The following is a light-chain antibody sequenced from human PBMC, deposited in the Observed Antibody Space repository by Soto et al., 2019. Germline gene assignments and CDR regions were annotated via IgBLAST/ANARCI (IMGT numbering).Light chain of an antibody. CDR1: QSININ. Sequence: EVLMTQSPATLSVSPGERVTLSCRASQSININLAWYQQKPGQAPRVLIYGASSRASGIPDRFSGSGSGTDFTLTISRLEHDDFAFIYCQQYQNWPPLTFGGGTRVEIK. CDR3: QQYQNWPPLT. J-gene: IGKJ4*01. V-gene: IGKV3D-15*01. CDR2: GAS.